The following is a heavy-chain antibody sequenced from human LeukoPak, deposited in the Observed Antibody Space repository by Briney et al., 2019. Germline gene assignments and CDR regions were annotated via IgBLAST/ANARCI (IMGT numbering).Heavy chain of an antibody. CDR1: GGSISSYY. V-gene: IGHV4-59*08. J-gene: IGHJ6*02. CDR2: IYYSGST. CDR3: ARHMEGYCSGGSCYYYYGMDV. Sequence: SETLSLTCIVSGGSISSYYWSWLRQPPGKGLEWIGYIYYSGSTNYNPSLKSRVTISVDTSKNQFSLKLSSVTAADTAVYYCARHMEGYCSGGSCYYYYGMDVWGQGTTVTVSS. D-gene: IGHD2-15*01.